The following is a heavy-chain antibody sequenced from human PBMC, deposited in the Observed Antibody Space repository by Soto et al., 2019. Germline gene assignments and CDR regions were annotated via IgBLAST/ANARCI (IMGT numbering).Heavy chain of an antibody. CDR3: AKDNGSGCDWLRVGDASDI. Sequence: QVQLVESGGGVVQRGRSLRLSCAASGFTFSSYGMHWVRQAPGKGLEWVAVISYDGSNKYYADSVKGRLTISRDNSKNTLYLQMNSLRGEDTAVYYCAKDNGSGCDWLRVGDASDIWGQGTMVTVSS. CDR2: ISYDGSNK. J-gene: IGHJ3*02. D-gene: IGHD5-12*01. CDR1: GFTFSSYG. V-gene: IGHV3-30*18.